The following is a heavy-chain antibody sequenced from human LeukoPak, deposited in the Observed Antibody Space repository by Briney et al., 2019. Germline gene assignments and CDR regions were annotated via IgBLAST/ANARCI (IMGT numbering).Heavy chain of an antibody. CDR1: GYSFTRYW. V-gene: IGHV5-51*01. D-gene: IGHD2-15*01. Sequence: GESLKISCKGSGYSFTRYWIGWVRQMLGKGLEYMAIIYLGDSDARYSPSFQGQVTISADKSTNTAYLQWSSLRSEDTAVYYCARVGSSYYFDYWGQGTLVTVSS. J-gene: IGHJ4*02. CDR2: IYLGDSDA. CDR3: ARVGSSYYFDY.